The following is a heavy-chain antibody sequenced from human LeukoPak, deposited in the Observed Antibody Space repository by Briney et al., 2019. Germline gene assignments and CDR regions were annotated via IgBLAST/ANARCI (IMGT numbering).Heavy chain of an antibody. CDR2: IYSGGST. Sequence: PGGSLRLSCAASGFTVSSNYMSWVRQAPGKGLEWVSVIYSGGSTYYADSVKGRFTISRDNSKNTLYLQMNSLRAEDTAVYYCARATYYYDSSGYSERNWYFDLWGRGTLVTVSS. V-gene: IGHV3-53*01. D-gene: IGHD3-22*01. CDR1: GFTVSSNY. CDR3: ARATYYYDSSGYSERNWYFDL. J-gene: IGHJ2*01.